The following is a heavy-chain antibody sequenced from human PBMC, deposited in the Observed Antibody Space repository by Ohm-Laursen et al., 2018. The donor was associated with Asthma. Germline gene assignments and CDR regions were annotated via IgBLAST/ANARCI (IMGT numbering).Heavy chain of an antibody. J-gene: IGHJ6*02. Sequence: SLRLSCAASGFTFSSYDMHWVRQATGKGLEWVSAIGTAGDTYYPGSVKGRFTISRENAKNSLYLQINRLRAGDTAVYYCAREGRISCCGGSCYSDYYYGMDVWGQGTTVTVSS. CDR2: IGTAGDT. V-gene: IGHV3-13*01. CDR1: GFTFSSYD. D-gene: IGHD2-15*01. CDR3: AREGRISCCGGSCYSDYYYGMDV.